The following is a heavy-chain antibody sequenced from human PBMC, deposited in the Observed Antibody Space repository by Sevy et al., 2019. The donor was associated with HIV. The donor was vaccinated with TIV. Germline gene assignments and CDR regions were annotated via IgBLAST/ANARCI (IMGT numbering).Heavy chain of an antibody. Sequence: GGSLRLSCAASGFTFSNYAMHWVRQAPGKGLEWVAVISYHGSKKYYADSVKGRFTISRDNSENTLYLQMYSLRAEDTAVYFCARDLWSSTSSGACTRRMDVWGQGTTVTVSS. CDR1: GFTFSNYA. J-gene: IGHJ6*02. D-gene: IGHD2-2*01. CDR2: ISYHGSKK. CDR3: ARDLWSSTSSGACTRRMDV. V-gene: IGHV3-30-3*01.